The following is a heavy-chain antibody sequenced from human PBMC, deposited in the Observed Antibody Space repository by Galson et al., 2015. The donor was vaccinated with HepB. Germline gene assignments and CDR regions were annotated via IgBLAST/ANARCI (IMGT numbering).Heavy chain of an antibody. V-gene: IGHV3-23*01. J-gene: IGHJ4*02. CDR3: AKGRVTLHLTTVTFDY. Sequence: SLRLSCAASGFTFSSYAMSWVRQAPGKGLEWVSAISGSGGSTYYADSVKGRFTISRDNSKNTLYLQMNSLRAEDTAVYYCAKGRVTLHLTTVTFDYWGQGTLVTVSS. D-gene: IGHD4-17*01. CDR2: ISGSGGST. CDR1: GFTFSSYA.